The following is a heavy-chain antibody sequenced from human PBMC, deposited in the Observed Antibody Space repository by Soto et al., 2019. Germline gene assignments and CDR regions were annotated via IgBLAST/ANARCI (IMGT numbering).Heavy chain of an antibody. V-gene: IGHV1-8*01. CDR1: GDTFNSYD. Sequence: QVQLVQSGAEVKKPGASVKVSCKASGDTFNSYDITWLRQATGQGLEWMGWMDPSTGKTGYAQKCPGRVTMARNTSISIAYMELSSLRCEDTAVYYGARVPGFGSSSWGKGALVAVS. J-gene: IGHJ4*02. D-gene: IGHD6-13*01. CDR3: ARVPGFGSSS. CDR2: MDPSTGKT.